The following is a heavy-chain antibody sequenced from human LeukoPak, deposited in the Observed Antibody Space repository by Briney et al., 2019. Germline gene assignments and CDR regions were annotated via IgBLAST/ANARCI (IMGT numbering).Heavy chain of an antibody. CDR1: GFTFSSYS. CDR3: ARAIPYYDSSGYYTYYYYYMDV. V-gene: IGHV3-48*01. CDR2: ISSSSSTI. D-gene: IGHD3-22*01. Sequence: GGSLRLSCAASGFTFSSYSMNWVRQAPGKGLEWVSYISSSSSTIYYADSVKGRFTISRDNAKNSLYLQMNSLRAEDTAVYYCARAIPYYDSSGYYTYYYYYMDVWGKGTTVTVSS. J-gene: IGHJ6*03.